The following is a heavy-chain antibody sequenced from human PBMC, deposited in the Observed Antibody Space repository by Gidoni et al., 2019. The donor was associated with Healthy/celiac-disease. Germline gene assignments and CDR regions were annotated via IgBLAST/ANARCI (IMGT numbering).Heavy chain of an antibody. CDR2: IWYDGSNK. CDR3: ARDRGYCSSTSCYAGGFDY. CDR1: GFTFSSYG. V-gene: IGHV3-33*01. D-gene: IGHD2-2*01. Sequence: VQLVESGGGVVQPGRSMRLSCAASGFTFSSYGMHWVRQAPGKGLEWVAVIWYDGSNKYYADSVKGRFTISRDNSKNTLYLQMNSLRAEDTAVYYCARDRGYCSSTSCYAGGFDYWGQGTLVTVSS. J-gene: IGHJ4*02.